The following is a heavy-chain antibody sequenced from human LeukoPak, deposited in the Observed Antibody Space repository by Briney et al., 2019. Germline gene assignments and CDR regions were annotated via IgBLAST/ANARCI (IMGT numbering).Heavy chain of an antibody. Sequence: GGSLRLSCTASGLTFSTSGFNWVRQAPGKGLEWVASIGPTGSDRYYADSVKGRFTISRDNAKNSLYLQMNSLRAEDTAVYYCARGEREGDGYNYVGPDAFDIWGQGTMVTVSS. J-gene: IGHJ3*02. CDR1: GLTFSTSG. V-gene: IGHV3-21*01. CDR2: IGPTGSDR. D-gene: IGHD5-24*01. CDR3: ARGEREGDGYNYVGPDAFDI.